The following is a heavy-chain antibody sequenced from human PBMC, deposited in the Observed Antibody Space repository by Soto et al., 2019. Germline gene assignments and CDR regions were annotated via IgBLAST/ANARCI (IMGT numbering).Heavy chain of an antibody. CDR1: GGSISSSSYY. CDR3: ARRRSGPTFFDY. V-gene: IGHV4-31*03. J-gene: IGHJ4*02. D-gene: IGHD3-10*01. Sequence: SETLSLTCTVSGGSISSSSYYWGWIRQHPGKGLEWIGYIYYSGSTYYNPSLKSRVTISVDTSKNQFSLKLSSVTAADTAVYYCARRRSGPTFFDYWGQGTLVTVSS. CDR2: IYYSGST.